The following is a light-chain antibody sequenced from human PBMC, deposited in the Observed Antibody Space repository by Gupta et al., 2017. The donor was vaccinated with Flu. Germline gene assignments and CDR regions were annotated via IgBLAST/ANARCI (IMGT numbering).Light chain of an antibody. CDR3: QQYSTSPWT. Sequence: IYKASTLESGVPSRFSGSGSGTEFTLTISSLQPDDFATYFCQQYSTSPWTFGLGTRVEI. J-gene: IGKJ1*01. CDR2: KAS. V-gene: IGKV1-5*03.